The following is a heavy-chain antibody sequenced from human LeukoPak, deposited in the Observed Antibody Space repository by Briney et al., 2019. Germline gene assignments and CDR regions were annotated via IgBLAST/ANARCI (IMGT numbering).Heavy chain of an antibody. D-gene: IGHD6-19*01. J-gene: IGHJ3*01. CDR1: GFTITSNY. CDR2: IYSGGTI. V-gene: IGHV3-53*01. CDR3: ARAVASGWYGPFDV. Sequence: PGGSLRLSCVASGFTITSNYMSWVRQAPGKGLEWVSVIYSGGTIFYADSVQGRFTISRDSSKNTLFLQMSSLRAEDTAVYYCARAVASGWYGPFDVWGQGTMLTVSS.